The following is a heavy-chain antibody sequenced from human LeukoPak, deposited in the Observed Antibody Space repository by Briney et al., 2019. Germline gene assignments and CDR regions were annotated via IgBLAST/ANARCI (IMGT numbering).Heavy chain of an antibody. Sequence: ASVKVSCKASGYTVTGYYMHWVRQAPGQGLEWMGWINPNSGGTNYAQKFQGRVTMTRDTSISTAYMELSRLRSDDTAVYYCARDLCSSTSCYEFDPWGQGTLVTVSS. J-gene: IGHJ5*02. CDR3: ARDLCSSTSCYEFDP. CDR2: INPNSGGT. D-gene: IGHD2-2*01. CDR1: GYTVTGYY. V-gene: IGHV1-2*02.